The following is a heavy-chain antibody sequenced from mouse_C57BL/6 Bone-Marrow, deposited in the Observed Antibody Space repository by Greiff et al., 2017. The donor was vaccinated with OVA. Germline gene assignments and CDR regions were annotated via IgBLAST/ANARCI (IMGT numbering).Heavy chain of an antibody. Sequence: VQLQQSGAELVRPGASVKLSCTASGFNIKDDYMHWVKQRPEQGLEWIGWIDPENGDTEYASKFQGKATITADTSSNTAYLQLSSLTSEDTAVYYCTTITTVVKFEYWGQGTTLTVSS. CDR3: TTITTVVKFEY. CDR1: GFNIKDDY. CDR2: IDPENGDT. V-gene: IGHV14-4*01. J-gene: IGHJ2*01. D-gene: IGHD1-1*01.